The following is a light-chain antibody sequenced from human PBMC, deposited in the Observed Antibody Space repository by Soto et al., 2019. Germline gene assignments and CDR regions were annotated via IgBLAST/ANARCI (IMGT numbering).Light chain of an antibody. CDR1: QRVSSSY. J-gene: IGKJ2*01. Sequence: EIVLTQSPGTLSLSPGERATLSCRASQRVSSSYLAWYQQNPGQAPRLRIYGASSRATGIPDRFSGSGSGKDFTLPISRLEPEDFAVYYCQQYGSSPYTFGQGTKLEIK. CDR2: GAS. V-gene: IGKV3-20*01. CDR3: QQYGSSPYT.